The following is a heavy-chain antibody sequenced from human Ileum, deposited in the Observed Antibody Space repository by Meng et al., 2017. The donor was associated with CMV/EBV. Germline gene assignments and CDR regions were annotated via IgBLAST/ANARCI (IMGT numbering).Heavy chain of an antibody. CDR1: GYTFTNYY. V-gene: IGHV1-46*01. CDR3: ASDFSGSAPSGFDY. CDR2: IHPSGGST. D-gene: IGHD3-10*01. Sequence: AGYTFTNYYMHWVRQAPGQGLEWMGIIHPSGGSTSYAQKFQGRVTMTRDTSTTTVYMELSSLRSEDTAVYYCASDFSGSAPSGFDYWGQGTLVTVSS. J-gene: IGHJ4*02.